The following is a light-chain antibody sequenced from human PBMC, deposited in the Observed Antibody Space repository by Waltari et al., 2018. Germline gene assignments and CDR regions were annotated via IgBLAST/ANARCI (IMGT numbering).Light chain of an antibody. J-gene: IGKJ3*01. CDR1: QSLVHSDGNTY. Sequence: DVVMTQSPLIVPITPGQPASIPCRSSQSLVHSDGNTYLNWYQQKPGQPPRLLIYKVSNRDSGVPDRFSGSGAGTDFTLRVSRVEAEDAGVYYCGQSTHWPFTFGPGTKLDIK. CDR2: KVS. CDR3: GQSTHWPFT. V-gene: IGKV2-30*02.